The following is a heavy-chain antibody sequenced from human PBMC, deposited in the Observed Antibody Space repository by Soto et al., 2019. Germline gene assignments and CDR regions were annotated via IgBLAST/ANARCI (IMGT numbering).Heavy chain of an antibody. CDR2: ISYDGGNK. CDR3: LKAVGYCSSSSCRDYQYYALDV. J-gene: IGHJ6*02. Sequence: GGSLRLSCAASGFTFNNYVLHWVRQAPGKGLEWVAVISYDGGNKYYADSVKGRFDISRDTSKNTLYMQMNSLRAEDTAVFHCLKAVGYCSSSSCRDYQYYALDVWGQGTTVT. CDR1: GFTFNNYV. D-gene: IGHD2-2*01. V-gene: IGHV3-30*18.